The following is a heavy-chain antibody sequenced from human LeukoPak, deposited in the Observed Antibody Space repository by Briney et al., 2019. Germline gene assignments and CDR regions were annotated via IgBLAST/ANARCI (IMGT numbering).Heavy chain of an antibody. Sequence: SETLSLTCAVYGGSFSGYYWSWIRQPPGKGLEWIGEINHSGSTNYNPSLKSRVTMSVDTSKNQFSLKLSSVTAADTAVYYCARENSSGRDAFDIWGQGTMVTVSS. CDR2: INHSGST. J-gene: IGHJ3*02. D-gene: IGHD3-22*01. CDR3: ARENSSGRDAFDI. V-gene: IGHV4-34*01. CDR1: GGSFSGYY.